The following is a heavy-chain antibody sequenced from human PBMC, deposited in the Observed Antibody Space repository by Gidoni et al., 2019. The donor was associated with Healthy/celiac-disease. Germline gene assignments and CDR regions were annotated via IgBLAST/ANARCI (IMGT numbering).Heavy chain of an antibody. J-gene: IGHJ4*02. Sequence: QVQLQQWGAGLLKPSATLSLTCAVYGGSFSGYYWSWIRQPPGKGLEWIGEINHSGSTNYNPSLKSRVTISVDTSKNQFSLKLSSVTAADTAVYYCARGVVRAYCLDYWGQGTLVTVSS. CDR2: INHSGST. V-gene: IGHV4-34*01. CDR1: GGSFSGYY. CDR3: ARGVVRAYCLDY. D-gene: IGHD3-10*01.